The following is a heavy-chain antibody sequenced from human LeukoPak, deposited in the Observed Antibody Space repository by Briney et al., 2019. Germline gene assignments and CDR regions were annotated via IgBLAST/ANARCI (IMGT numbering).Heavy chain of an antibody. D-gene: IGHD3-9*01. J-gene: IGHJ4*02. CDR2: ISAYNGNT. Sequence: ASVKVSCKASGYTFISYGISWVRQAPGQGLEWMGWISAYNGNTNYAQNLQGRVTMTTDTSTSTAYMELRSLRSDDTAVYYCASFSLRRLVIEHWGQGTLVTVSS. V-gene: IGHV1-18*01. CDR1: GYTFISYG. CDR3: ASFSLRRLVIEH.